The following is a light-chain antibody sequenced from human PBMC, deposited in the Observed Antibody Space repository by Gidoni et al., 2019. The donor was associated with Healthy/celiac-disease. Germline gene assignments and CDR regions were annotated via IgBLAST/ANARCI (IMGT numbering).Light chain of an antibody. Sequence: EIVMTQSPATLSVSPGERATLSCRASQSVSSNLAWYQQNPGQAPRLLLYGASTRATGIPARFSGSGSGTEFTLTISSLQSEDFAVCCCQQYNNWPLTFGGGTKVEIK. J-gene: IGKJ4*01. V-gene: IGKV3-15*01. CDR1: QSVSSN. CDR3: QQYNNWPLT. CDR2: GAS.